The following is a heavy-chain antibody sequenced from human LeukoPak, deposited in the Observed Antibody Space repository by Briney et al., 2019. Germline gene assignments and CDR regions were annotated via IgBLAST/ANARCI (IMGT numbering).Heavy chain of an antibody. CDR3: ARVPASGGSAY. V-gene: IGHV3-74*01. CDR1: GFTFSSYW. Sequence: GGSPRLSCAASGFTFSSYWMHWVRQAPGKGLVWVSRINSDGSSTSYADSVKGRFTISRDNAKNTLYLQMNSLRAEDTAVYYCARVPASGGSAYWGQGTLVTVSS. J-gene: IGHJ4*02. D-gene: IGHD2-15*01. CDR2: INSDGSST.